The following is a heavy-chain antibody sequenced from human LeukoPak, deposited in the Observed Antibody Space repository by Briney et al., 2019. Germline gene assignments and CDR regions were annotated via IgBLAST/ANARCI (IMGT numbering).Heavy chain of an antibody. CDR2: TYYRSKWYN. V-gene: IGHV6-1*01. D-gene: IGHD1-14*01. CDR3: ARESSGILRY. J-gene: IGHJ4*02. Sequence: WLGRTYYRSKWYNDYAVSVKSRITINPDTSKNQFSLQLNSVTPEDTAVYYCARESSGILRYWGQGTLVTVSS.